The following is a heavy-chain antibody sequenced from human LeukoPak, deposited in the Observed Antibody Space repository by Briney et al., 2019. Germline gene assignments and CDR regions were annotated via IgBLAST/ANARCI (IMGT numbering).Heavy chain of an antibody. Sequence: SETLSLTCAVYGGSFSGYYWSWIRQPPGKGLDWIGYIYYSGSTYYNPSLKSRVSISVDTSKNQFSLKLNSVTAADTALYYCARTNYGSGSYYNIWGQGTLVSVSS. J-gene: IGHJ4*02. V-gene: IGHV4-34*09. CDR2: IYYSGST. CDR1: GGSFSGYY. CDR3: ARTNYGSGSYYNI. D-gene: IGHD3-10*01.